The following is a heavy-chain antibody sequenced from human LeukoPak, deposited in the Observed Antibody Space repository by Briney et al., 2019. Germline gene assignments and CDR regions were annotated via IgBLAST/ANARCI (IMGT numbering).Heavy chain of an antibody. CDR1: GGTFSSYA. CDR2: IIPIFGTA. J-gene: IGHJ5*02. Sequence: ASVKVSCKASGGTFSSYAISWVLQAPGHGLEWMGRIIPIFGTANYAQKFQGRVTITTDESTSTAYMELSSLRSEDTAVYYCAREGPIGATVTQWEGFDPWGQGTLVTVSS. CDR3: AREGPIGATVTQWEGFDP. V-gene: IGHV1-69*05. D-gene: IGHD4-17*01.